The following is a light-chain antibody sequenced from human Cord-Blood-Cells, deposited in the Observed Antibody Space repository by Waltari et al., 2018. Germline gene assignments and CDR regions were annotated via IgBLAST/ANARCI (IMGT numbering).Light chain of an antibody. CDR2: EDN. J-gene: IGLJ1*01. Sequence: NFMLTQPHSVSESPGKTVTISCTRSSGSIASNSVQWYQQRPGSAPTTVIYEDNQRPSGVPDRFSGSIDSSSNSASLTISGLKTEDEADYYCQSYDSNNQYVFGTGTKVTVL. CDR1: SGSIASNS. V-gene: IGLV6-57*03. CDR3: QSYDSNNQYV.